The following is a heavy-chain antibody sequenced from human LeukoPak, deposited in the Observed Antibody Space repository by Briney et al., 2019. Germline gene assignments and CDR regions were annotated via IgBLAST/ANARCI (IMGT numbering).Heavy chain of an antibody. J-gene: IGHJ4*02. CDR2: IIPIFGTA. Sequence: ASVKVPCKASGGTFSSYAISWVRQAPGQGLEWMGGIIPIFGTANYAQKFQGRVTITADKSTSTAYMELSSLRSEDTAVYYCASEESYDILTGYPWWGQGTLVTVSS. V-gene: IGHV1-69*06. CDR1: GGTFSSYA. CDR3: ASEESYDILTGYPW. D-gene: IGHD3-9*01.